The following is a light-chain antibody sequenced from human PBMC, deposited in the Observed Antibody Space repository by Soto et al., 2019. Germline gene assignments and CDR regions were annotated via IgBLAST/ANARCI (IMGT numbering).Light chain of an antibody. Sequence: ASEMTPSPHSRYASVGRGTTMASGSSRDIGSDLSWYQQKPGKAPTLLIYAASNLQSGVPSRFRGSRSGTEITLSLSSLQSEELSAYHSQQYNNWAPWTFGQGTKVDIK. J-gene: IGKJ1*01. V-gene: IGKV1-6*01. CDR3: QQYNNWAPWT. CDR1: RDIGSD. CDR2: AAS.